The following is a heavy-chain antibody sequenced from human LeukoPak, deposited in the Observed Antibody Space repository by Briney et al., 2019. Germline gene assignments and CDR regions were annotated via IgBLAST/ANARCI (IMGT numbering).Heavy chain of an antibody. D-gene: IGHD1-26*01. CDR1: GFTLSSYW. J-gene: IGHJ4*02. Sequence: PGGSLRLPCAASGFTLSSYWMSWVRQAPGKGLEWVANIKYDGSGKYYADSVKGRFTISRDDAKNSLYLEMNRLRVEDTAVYYCARDLFSGSYQEDFWGRGTLVSVSS. CDR2: IKYDGSGK. V-gene: IGHV3-7*01. CDR3: ARDLFSGSYQEDF.